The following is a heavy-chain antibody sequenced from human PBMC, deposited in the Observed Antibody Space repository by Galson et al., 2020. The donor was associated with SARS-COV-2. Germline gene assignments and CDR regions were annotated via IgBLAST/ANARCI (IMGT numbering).Heavy chain of an antibody. CDR2: IYYTGST. D-gene: IGHD3-16*01. Sequence: ETSETLSLSCTVSGVSVSTINYYWGWIRQPPGRGLEWIGSIYYTGSTFDNPSLKSRVTFAVDTAKNQFSLKLYSVTAADTAVYFCATHPSYGPYFFDYWGHGTLVTVSS. CDR1: GVSVSTINYY. V-gene: IGHV4-39*01. J-gene: IGHJ4*01. CDR3: ATHPSYGPYFFDY.